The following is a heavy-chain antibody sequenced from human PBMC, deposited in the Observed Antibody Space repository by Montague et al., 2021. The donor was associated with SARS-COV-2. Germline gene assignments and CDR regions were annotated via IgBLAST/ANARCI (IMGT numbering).Heavy chain of an antibody. D-gene: IGHD5-24*01. J-gene: IGHJ4*02. CDR3: ARDHEMASQPGYFDA. CDR2: IYSSGTT. V-gene: IGHV4-61*02. Sequence: TLSLTCTVSGDSMSSGRYYWTWIRQPAGKRLEWIGRIYSSGTTNYNPSLKSQATLLVDTSKNQFSLKLNSVTAADTAVYFCARDHEMASQPGYFDAWGQGTLVTVSS. CDR1: GDSMSSGRYY.